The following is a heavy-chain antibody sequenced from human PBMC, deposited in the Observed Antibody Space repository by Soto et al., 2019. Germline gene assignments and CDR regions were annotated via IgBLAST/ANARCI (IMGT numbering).Heavy chain of an antibody. Sequence: ASVKVSCKASGYTFTSYAMHWVRQAPGQRLEWMGWINAGNGNTKYSQKFQGRVTITRDTSASTAYMELSSLRSEDTAVYYCARGPGDYYYDSSGYSYYFDCWGQGTLVTVSS. CDR3: ARGPGDYYYDSSGYSYYFDC. V-gene: IGHV1-3*01. CDR1: GYTFTSYA. CDR2: INAGNGNT. D-gene: IGHD3-22*01. J-gene: IGHJ4*02.